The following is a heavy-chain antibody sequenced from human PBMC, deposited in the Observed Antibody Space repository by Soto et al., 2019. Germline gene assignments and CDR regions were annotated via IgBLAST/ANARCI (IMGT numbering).Heavy chain of an antibody. CDR2: ISSSSSYI. Sequence: EVQLVESGGGLVKPGGSLRLSCAASGFTFSSYSMNWVRQAPGKGLEWVSSISSSSSYIYYADSVKGRFTISRDNAKISLYLQMNSLRAEDTAVYYCARDGDSSSWPYYYYYGTDVWGQGTTVTVSS. D-gene: IGHD6-13*01. CDR3: ARDGDSSSWPYYYYYGTDV. V-gene: IGHV3-21*01. CDR1: GFTFSSYS. J-gene: IGHJ6*02.